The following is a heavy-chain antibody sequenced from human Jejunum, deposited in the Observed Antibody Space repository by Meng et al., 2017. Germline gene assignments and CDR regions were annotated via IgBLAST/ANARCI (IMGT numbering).Heavy chain of an antibody. J-gene: IGHJ4*02. CDR2: VSAYNGNT. V-gene: IGHV1-18*01. CDR1: GYMFTGHV. Sequence: QLLQWWTGVKKPGASVKVSCKASGYMFTGHVIIWVRQAPGLGPEWIGWVSAYNGNTKYAQKFQGRVTMTTDTSTTTAYMELRSLRSDDTAVYYCTRGRISSNWDTFGYWGQGTLVTVSS. D-gene: IGHD6-13*01. CDR3: TRGRISSNWDTFGY.